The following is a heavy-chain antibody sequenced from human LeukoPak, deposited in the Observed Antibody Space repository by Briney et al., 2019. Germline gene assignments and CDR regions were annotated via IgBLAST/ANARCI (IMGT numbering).Heavy chain of an antibody. J-gene: IGHJ5*02. CDR1: GYSFTHHW. CDR3: ARRYCSSTSCLFQFDP. V-gene: IGHV5-51*01. CDR2: IYPDDSDT. D-gene: IGHD2-2*01. Sequence: GESLKISCKGSGYSFTHHWIGWVRQMPGKGLELMGIIYPDDSDTRYSPSFQGQVTISADKSINTAYLQWSSLKASDTAMYYCARRYCSSTSCLFQFDPWGLGTLVTVSS.